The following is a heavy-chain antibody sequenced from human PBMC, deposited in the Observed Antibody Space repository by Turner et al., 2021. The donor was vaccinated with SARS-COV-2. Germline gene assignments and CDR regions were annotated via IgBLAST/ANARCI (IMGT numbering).Heavy chain of an antibody. J-gene: IGHJ6*02. Sequence: QLQLQESGPGLVKPSETLSLPCTLSGCSICRSTYYWVWIRQPPGKGLEWIGSIYYSGSTYYNGSLKSRVTISGDTSKNQFSLKLSSVTAADTAVYYCARFPYYYDSSAYPAYGMDVWGQGTTVTVSS. CDR1: GCSICRSTYY. CDR2: IYYSGST. CDR3: ARFPYYYDSSAYPAYGMDV. D-gene: IGHD3-22*01. V-gene: IGHV4-39*01.